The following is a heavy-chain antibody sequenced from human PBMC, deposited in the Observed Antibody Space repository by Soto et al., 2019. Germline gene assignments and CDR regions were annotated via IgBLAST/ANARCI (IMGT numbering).Heavy chain of an antibody. J-gene: IGHJ4*02. D-gene: IGHD6-13*01. Sequence: GGSLRLSCAASGFTFSSYGMHWVRQAPGKGLEWVAVISYDGSNKYYADSVKGRFTISRDNSKNTLYLQMNSLRAKDTAVYYCAKNHTYSSPYYFDYWGQGTLVTVSS. CDR2: ISYDGSNK. V-gene: IGHV3-30*18. CDR1: GFTFSSYG. CDR3: AKNHTYSSPYYFDY.